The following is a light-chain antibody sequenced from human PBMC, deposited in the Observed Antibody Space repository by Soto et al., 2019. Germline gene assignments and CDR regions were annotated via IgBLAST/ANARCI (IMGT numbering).Light chain of an antibody. V-gene: IGKV3-20*01. CDR1: QTVSNNY. Sequence: IEVRKSPGTLSLSKGESATLSCRASQTVSNNYLAWCQQKPGQAPRVIMYGASRRATGIPDRFSGGGSGTDFTLTICRLEPEDFAVYFCQQYAGPPTTFGQGTRLEIK. J-gene: IGKJ5*01. CDR2: GAS. CDR3: QQYAGPPTT.